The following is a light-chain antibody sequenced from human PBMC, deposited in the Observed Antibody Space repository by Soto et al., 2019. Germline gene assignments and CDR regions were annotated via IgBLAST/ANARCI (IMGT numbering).Light chain of an antibody. CDR3: QQYDGAPLT. CDR1: QTLSINS. CDR2: AAS. J-gene: IGKJ3*01. V-gene: IGKV3-20*01. Sequence: EIVLTQSPDTLSLSPGERATLFCRASQTLSINSLAWYQQKPGQAPRLLIYAASTRHTGIPDRFNGSGSGTDFGLTISRLEPEDFAVYFCQQYDGAPLTFGPGTKVDVK.